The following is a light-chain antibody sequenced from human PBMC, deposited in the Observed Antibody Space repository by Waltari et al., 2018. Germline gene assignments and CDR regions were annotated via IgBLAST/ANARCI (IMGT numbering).Light chain of an antibody. J-gene: IGLJ1*01. CDR1: HIGGKS. CDR3: QLWDKSSDPPYV. Sequence: SYVLTQPPSVSVAPGQTARMTCGANHIGGKSVHWSQKKPGQAPVPVVYDDSDRPSGIPERFSGSNSGNTATLTITRVEAGDEADYYCQLWDKSSDPPYVFGPGTKVTVL. CDR2: DDS. V-gene: IGLV3-21*02.